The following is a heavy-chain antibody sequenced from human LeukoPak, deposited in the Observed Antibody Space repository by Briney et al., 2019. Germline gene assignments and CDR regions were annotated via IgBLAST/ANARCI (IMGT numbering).Heavy chain of an antibody. D-gene: IGHD2-8*01. J-gene: IGHJ4*02. V-gene: IGHV3-7*03. CDR2: IKQDGSEK. CDR1: GFTFSSYW. CDR3: ARSGDLPGVYAGDY. Sequence: PGGSLRLSCAASGFTFSSYWMSWVRQAPGKGLEWVANIKQDGSEKYYVDSVKGRFTISRDNAKNSLYLQMNSLRAEDTAVYYCARSGDLPGVYAGDYWGQGTLVTVSS.